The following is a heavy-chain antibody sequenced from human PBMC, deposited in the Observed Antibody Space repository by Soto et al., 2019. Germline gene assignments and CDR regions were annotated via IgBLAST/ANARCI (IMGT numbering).Heavy chain of an antibody. V-gene: IGHV3-23*01. CDR1: GFTFSSYA. Sequence: GGSLRLSCAASGFTFSSYAMTWLRQSPGKGLEWVSVISATGDTIYYADSVEGRFTISRDNSNSTLFLQMDRLTADDTAVYFCAKDAYYDLSTGTGYYYYGLDVWGQGTKVTVYS. CDR2: ISATGDTI. J-gene: IGHJ6*02. CDR3: AKDAYYDLSTGTGYYYYGLDV. D-gene: IGHD3-9*01.